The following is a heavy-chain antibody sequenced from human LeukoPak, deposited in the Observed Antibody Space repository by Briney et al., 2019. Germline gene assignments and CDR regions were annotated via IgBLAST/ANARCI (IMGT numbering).Heavy chain of an antibody. CDR1: GGTFSSHA. J-gene: IGHJ6*03. Sequence: SVKVSRKASGGTFSSHAISWVRQAPGQGLEWMGRIIPIFGTANYAQKFQSRVTITTDESTSTAYMELSSLRSEDTAVYYCAREVGLWFGELLSGYYYYMDVWGKGTTVTVSS. D-gene: IGHD3-10*01. CDR3: AREVGLWFGELLSGYYYYMDV. V-gene: IGHV1-69*05. CDR2: IIPIFGTA.